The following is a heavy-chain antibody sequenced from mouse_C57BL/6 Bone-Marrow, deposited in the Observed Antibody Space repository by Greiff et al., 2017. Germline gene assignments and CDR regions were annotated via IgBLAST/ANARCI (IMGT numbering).Heavy chain of an antibody. D-gene: IGHD2-1*01. CDR1: GFTFSSYT. CDR3: ARGIYYGNYGAY. J-gene: IGHJ3*01. V-gene: IGHV5-9*01. CDR2: ISGGGGNT. Sequence: EVQLVESGGGLVKPGGSLKLSCAASGFTFSSYTMSWVRQTPEKRLEWVATISGGGGNTYYPDSVKGRFTISRDNAKNTLYLQMSSLRSEDTALYYCARGIYYGNYGAYWGQGTLVTVSA.